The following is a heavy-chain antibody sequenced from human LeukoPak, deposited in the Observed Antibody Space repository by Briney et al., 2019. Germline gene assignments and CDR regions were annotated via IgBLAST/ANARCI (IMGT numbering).Heavy chain of an antibody. Sequence: GGSLRLSCAASGFTFNSYGMHWVRQAPGKGLEWVAVIWYDGSNKYYADSVKGRFTISRDNSKNTLYLQMNSLRGEDTAVYFCAREGLAAAGMADGFDSWGQGTLVTVSS. CDR3: AREGLAAAGMADGFDS. J-gene: IGHJ5*01. D-gene: IGHD6-25*01. CDR1: GFTFNSYG. V-gene: IGHV3-33*01. CDR2: IWYDGSNK.